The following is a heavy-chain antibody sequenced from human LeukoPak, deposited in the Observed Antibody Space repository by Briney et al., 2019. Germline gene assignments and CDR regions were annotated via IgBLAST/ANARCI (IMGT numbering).Heavy chain of an antibody. Sequence: ASVKVSCKASGYSFSGYGMLWVRQAPGQGLEYMGWINTNTGNPTYAQGFTGRFVLSLDTSVNTAYLQISSLMAEDTAVYYCARAGAARLSHDYWGQGTLVTVSS. D-gene: IGHD6-6*01. V-gene: IGHV7-4-1*02. J-gene: IGHJ4*02. CDR1: GYSFSGYG. CDR3: ARAGAARLSHDY. CDR2: INTNTGNP.